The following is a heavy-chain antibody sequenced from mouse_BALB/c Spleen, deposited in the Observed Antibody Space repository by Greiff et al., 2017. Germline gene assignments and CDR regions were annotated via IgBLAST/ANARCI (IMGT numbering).Heavy chain of an antibody. D-gene: IGHD2-2*01. J-gene: IGHJ3*01. V-gene: IGHV3-1*02. CDR2: IHYSCST. CDR1: GYSITSGYS. CDR3: ARRGIYYGYVGAWFAY. Sequence: EVKLMESGPDLVKPSQSLSLTCTVTGYSITSGYSWPWIRQFPGNKLEWMGYIHYSCSTNYNPSLKSRISITRDTSKNQFFLQLNSVTTEDTATYYWARRGIYYGYVGAWFAYWGQGTLVTVSA.